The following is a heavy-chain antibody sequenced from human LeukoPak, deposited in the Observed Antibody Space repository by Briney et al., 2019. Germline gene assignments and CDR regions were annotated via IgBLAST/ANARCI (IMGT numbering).Heavy chain of an antibody. Sequence: SETLSLTCSVSGGSISSYYWSWIRQPPGKGLEWIGYIYYSGSTNYNPSLKSRVTISVDTSKNQFSLKLSSVTAADTAVYYCARGMVNFYYYYGMDVWGQGTTVTVSS. J-gene: IGHJ6*02. V-gene: IGHV4-59*01. D-gene: IGHD5-18*01. CDR3: ARGMVNFYYYYGMDV. CDR1: GGSISSYY. CDR2: IYYSGST.